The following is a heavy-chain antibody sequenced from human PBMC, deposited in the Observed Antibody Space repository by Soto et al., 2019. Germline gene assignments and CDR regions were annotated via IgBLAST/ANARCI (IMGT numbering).Heavy chain of an antibody. CDR1: GYTFTGYY. D-gene: IGHD5-12*01. J-gene: IGHJ4*02. CDR2: INPNSGGT. Sequence: SVKVSCKASGYTFTGYYMHWGRQAPGQGLEWMGWINPNSGGTNYAQKFQGRVTMTRDTSISTAYMELSRLRSDDTAVYYCASYVATTWGDFDYWGQGTLVTVYS. V-gene: IGHV1-2*02. CDR3: ASYVATTWGDFDY.